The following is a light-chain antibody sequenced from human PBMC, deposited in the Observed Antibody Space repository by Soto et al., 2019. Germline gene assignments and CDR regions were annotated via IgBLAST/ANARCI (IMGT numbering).Light chain of an antibody. J-gene: IGKJ3*01. V-gene: IGKV1-39*01. CDR3: QQSYSLPLT. CDR2: AAT. Sequence: DIQMTQSPSPMSASVGDRVTITCRASRDISRYLNWYQQKPGKAPKLLIFAATTLQSGVPSRFSGNVSGTDFSLTITSLQPEDFATYYCQQSYSLPLTFGPGTKVDI. CDR1: RDISRY.